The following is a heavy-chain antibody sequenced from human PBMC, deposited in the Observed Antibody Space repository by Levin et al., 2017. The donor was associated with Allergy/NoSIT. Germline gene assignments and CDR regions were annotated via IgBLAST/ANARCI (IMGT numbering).Heavy chain of an antibody. V-gene: IGHV5-10-1*01. D-gene: IGHD2-2*01. CDR3: ARLSPRYCSSTSCYVSDYGMDV. Sequence: PGESLKISCKGSGYSFTNYWINWVRQMPGKGLEWVGRIDPSDSYTSYSPSFQGHVSISADKSISTAYLQWSSLKASDTAMYYCARLSPRYCSSTSCYVSDYGMDVWGQGTTVTVSS. J-gene: IGHJ6*02. CDR2: IDPSDSYT. CDR1: GYSFTNYW.